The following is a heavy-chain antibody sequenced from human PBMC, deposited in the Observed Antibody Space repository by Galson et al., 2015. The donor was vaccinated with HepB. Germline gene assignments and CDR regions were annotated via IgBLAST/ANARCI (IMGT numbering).Heavy chain of an antibody. Sequence: SVKVSCKASGYTFTKFGISWVRQAPGQGLEWMAWISGYNGNTNYAQKFQGRVTMTTDTSASTAYMELRSLTSDDTAVYYCATARYSTSPPDNWDQGTLVTVSS. CDR1: GYTFTKFG. J-gene: IGHJ4*02. CDR3: ATARYSTSPPDN. CDR2: ISGYNGNT. V-gene: IGHV1-18*01. D-gene: IGHD6-6*01.